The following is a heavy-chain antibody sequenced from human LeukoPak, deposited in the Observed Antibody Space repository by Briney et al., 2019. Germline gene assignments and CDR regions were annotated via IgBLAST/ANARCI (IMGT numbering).Heavy chain of an antibody. CDR3: VRDRPNYHESNGHYYNRDGDH. Sequence: PGGSLRLSCAASGFTFEIYAMSWVRLAPGKGLQWVASMCGSAGCTFYADSVKGRFTISRDNSKNTLYLQMNGLRAEDTAIYYCVRDRPNYHESNGHYYNRDGDHWGQGTLVTVYS. V-gene: IGHV3-23*01. CDR2: MCGSAGCT. CDR1: GFTFEIYA. J-gene: IGHJ5*02. D-gene: IGHD3-10*02.